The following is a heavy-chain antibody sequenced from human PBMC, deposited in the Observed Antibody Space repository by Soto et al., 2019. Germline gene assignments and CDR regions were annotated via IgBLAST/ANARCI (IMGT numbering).Heavy chain of an antibody. V-gene: IGHV6-1*01. CDR2: TYYRSKWYN. Sequence: HTLSLTCAISGDSVSSNSAAWNWIRQSPSRGLEWLGRTYYRSKWYNDYAVSVKSRITINPDTSKNQFSLQLNSVTPEDTAVYYCVGVPAAMFGAFDIWGQGTMFTVS. CDR3: VGVPAAMFGAFDI. CDR1: GDSVSSNSAA. J-gene: IGHJ3*02. D-gene: IGHD2-2*01.